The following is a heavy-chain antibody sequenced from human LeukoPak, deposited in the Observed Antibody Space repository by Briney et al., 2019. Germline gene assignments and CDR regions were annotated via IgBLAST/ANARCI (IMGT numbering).Heavy chain of an antibody. CDR2: IYYSGNT. D-gene: IGHD3-10*01. CDR3: ALYGSGSYNFDY. CDR1: GDSISSGDYY. Sequence: SETLSLTCTVSGDSISSGDYYWSWIRQPPEKGLEWIGYIYYSGNTYYNPSLKSRITISVDMSKNQFSLQLSSVTAADTAVYYCALYGSGSYNFDYWGQGTLVTVSS. J-gene: IGHJ4*02. V-gene: IGHV4-30-4*01.